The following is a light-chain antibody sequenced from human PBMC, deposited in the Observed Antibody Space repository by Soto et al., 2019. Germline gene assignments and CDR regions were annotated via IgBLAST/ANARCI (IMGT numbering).Light chain of an antibody. CDR3: QQRSNWPPET. V-gene: IGKV3-11*01. J-gene: IGKJ5*01. CDR2: DTS. CDR1: ESVNYY. Sequence: LLTQSPATLSLSRGESAILSCMAVESVNYYSGWYQQKPGQAPRLLVYDTSNSATGVPASFSGSGSGTDFTLTISSLEPDDSAAYYCQQRSNWPPETFGQGTRLEIK.